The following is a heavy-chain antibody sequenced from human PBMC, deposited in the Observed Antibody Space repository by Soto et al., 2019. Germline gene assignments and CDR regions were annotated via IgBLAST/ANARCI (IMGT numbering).Heavy chain of an antibody. CDR1: GFTFSDYY. D-gene: IGHD3-22*01. Sequence: GGSLRLSCAASGFTFSDYYMSWIRQAPGKGLEWVSYISSSGSTIYYADSVKGRFTISRDNAKNSLYLQMNSLRAEDTAVYYCARDYYDSSGYPSDAFDIWGQGTMVTVSS. CDR3: ARDYYDSSGYPSDAFDI. V-gene: IGHV3-11*01. J-gene: IGHJ3*02. CDR2: ISSSGSTI.